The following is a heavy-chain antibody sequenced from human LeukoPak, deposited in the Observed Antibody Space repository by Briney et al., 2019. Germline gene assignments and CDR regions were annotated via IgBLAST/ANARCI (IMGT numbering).Heavy chain of an antibody. J-gene: IGHJ6*03. CDR1: GDSLSGYY. CDR2: VYTDGRT. D-gene: IGHD2/OR15-2a*01. CDR3: VRGGAYDKSHFHFFQFMDV. Sequence: SETLSPTCTLSGDSLSGYYWVWVRQAAGKGLEWLGRVYTDGRTSFYPSLQSRVTMSVDMSKNQFSLRLTSVTAADTAVYYCVRGGAYDKSHFHFFQFMDVWGKGTTVTVFS. V-gene: IGHV4-4*07.